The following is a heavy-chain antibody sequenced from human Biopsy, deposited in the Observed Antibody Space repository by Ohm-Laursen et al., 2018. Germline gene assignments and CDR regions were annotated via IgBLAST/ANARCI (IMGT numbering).Heavy chain of an antibody. J-gene: IGHJ5*02. CDR2: VYNGGIT. CDR1: GGSIISYY. CDR3: ARTPRDSFWSGSYKRGLWFDP. D-gene: IGHD3-3*01. V-gene: IGHV4-59*01. Sequence: SGTLSLTCTVSGGSIISYYWTWIQQTPGKGLEWIGHVYNGGITNYNPSLKSRVTISKDTSKNQFSLQLSSVTAADTAVYYCARTPRDSFWSGSYKRGLWFDPWGQGTLVTVSS.